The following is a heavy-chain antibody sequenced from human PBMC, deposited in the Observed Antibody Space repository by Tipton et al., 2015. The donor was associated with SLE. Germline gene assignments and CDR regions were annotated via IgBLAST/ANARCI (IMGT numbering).Heavy chain of an antibody. J-gene: IGHJ2*01. CDR3: ARELLSPMTTVHWYFDL. Sequence: GLVKPSETLSLTCNVSGYSISSGYYWAWIRQPPGKGLEWIARMYHSESPYYNPSLESRVTISVDTSKNQFSLKLSSVTAADTAVYYCARELLSPMTTVHWYFDLWGRGTLVTVSS. D-gene: IGHD4-11*01. CDR1: GYSISSGYY. V-gene: IGHV4-38-2*02. CDR2: MYHSESP.